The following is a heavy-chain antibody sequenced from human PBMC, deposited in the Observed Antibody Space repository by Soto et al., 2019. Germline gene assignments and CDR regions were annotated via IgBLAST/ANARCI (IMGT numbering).Heavy chain of an antibody. D-gene: IGHD2-2*01. J-gene: IGHJ5*02. Sequence: GGSLTLSCAASGFTFSSYAMHWVRQAPGKGLEWVAVISYDGSNKYYADSVKGRFTISRDNSKNTLYLQMNSLRAEDTAVYYCARDLVPAATRHPGVWFDPWGQGTLVTVSS. CDR1: GFTFSSYA. CDR3: ARDLVPAATRHPGVWFDP. V-gene: IGHV3-30-3*01. CDR2: ISYDGSNK.